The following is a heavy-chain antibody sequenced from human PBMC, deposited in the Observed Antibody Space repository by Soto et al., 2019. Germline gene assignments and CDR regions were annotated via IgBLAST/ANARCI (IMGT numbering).Heavy chain of an antibody. CDR3: AKGPYSSSWYDFQH. J-gene: IGHJ1*01. CDR2: ISGSGGST. D-gene: IGHD6-13*01. CDR1: GFTFSSYA. V-gene: IGHV3-23*01. Sequence: GGSLRLSCAASGFTFSSYAMSWVRQAPGKGLEWVSAISGSGGSTYYADSVKGRFTISRDNSKSTLYLQMNSLRAEDTAVYYCAKGPYSSSWYDFQHWGQGTLVTVSS.